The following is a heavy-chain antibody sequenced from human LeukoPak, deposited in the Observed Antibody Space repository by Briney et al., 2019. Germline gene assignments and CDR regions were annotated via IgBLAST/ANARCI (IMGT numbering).Heavy chain of an antibody. Sequence: GGSLRLPCAASGFTFTSYGMHWVRQAPGKGLEWVAFIQYDGSNKYYADSVKGRFIISRDNSKNTLYLQMNSLRAEDAAVYYCARDPPRRAFDIWGQGTMVTVSS. CDR1: GFTFTSYG. J-gene: IGHJ3*02. V-gene: IGHV3-30*02. CDR3: ARDPPRRAFDI. CDR2: IQYDGSNK.